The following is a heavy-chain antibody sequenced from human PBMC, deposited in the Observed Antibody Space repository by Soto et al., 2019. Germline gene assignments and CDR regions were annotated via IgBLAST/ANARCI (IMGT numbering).Heavy chain of an antibody. J-gene: IGHJ5*02. D-gene: IGHD4-17*01. V-gene: IGHV3-11*01. CDR3: ARDPLHAVTSWGFWFDP. CDR2: ISSSGSTI. CDR1: GFTFSDYY. Sequence: PGGSLRLSCAASGFTFSDYYMSWIRQAPGKGLEWVSYISSSGSTIYYADSVKGRFTISRDIAKKTLYLQMSSLRAEDTAVYYCARDPLHAVTSWGFWFDPWGQGTQVTVSS.